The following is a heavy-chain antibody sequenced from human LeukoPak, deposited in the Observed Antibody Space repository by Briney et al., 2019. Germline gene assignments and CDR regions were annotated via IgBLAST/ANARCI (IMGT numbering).Heavy chain of an antibody. CDR3: VRDSYYAFDI. CDR2: ISSSSSTV. CDR1: GFIFSTST. Sequence: GGSLRLSCAASGFIFSTSTMNWVRQAPGKGLEWVSYISSSSSTVFHADSVKGRFTISRDNAKSSLFLHMNSLRAEDTAIYYCVRDSYYAFDIWGQGTVVAVSS. V-gene: IGHV3-48*04. J-gene: IGHJ3*02. D-gene: IGHD2-8*01.